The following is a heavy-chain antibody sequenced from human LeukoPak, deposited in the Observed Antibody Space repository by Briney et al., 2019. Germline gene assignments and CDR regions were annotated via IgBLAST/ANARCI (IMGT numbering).Heavy chain of an antibody. Sequence: GGSLRLSCAASGFTFGRYGMQWVRQPPGQGLEWVAFIWYDGSHKDYADSVKGRFTISGDNSKNTLFLQMNSLRAEDTAVYFCARGRGDSSTTSCYIDYWGQGTLVTVSS. D-gene: IGHD2-2*01. CDR3: ARGRGDSSTTSCYIDY. J-gene: IGHJ4*02. V-gene: IGHV3-33*01. CDR2: IWYDGSHK. CDR1: GFTFGRYG.